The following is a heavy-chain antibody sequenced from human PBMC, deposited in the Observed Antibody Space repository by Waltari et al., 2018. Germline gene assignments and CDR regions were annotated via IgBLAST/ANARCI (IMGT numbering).Heavy chain of an antibody. CDR3: ARVVMVQGVTLYYFDY. Sequence: QVQLQQWGAGLLKPSETLSLTCAVYGGSFSGYYWSWIRQPPGKGLEWIGEINHSGSTNYNPSLKSRVTISVDTSKNQFSLKLSSVTAADTAVYYCARVVMVQGVTLYYFDYWGQGTLVTVSS. CDR2: INHSGST. CDR1: GGSFSGYY. J-gene: IGHJ4*02. D-gene: IGHD3-10*01. V-gene: IGHV4-34*01.